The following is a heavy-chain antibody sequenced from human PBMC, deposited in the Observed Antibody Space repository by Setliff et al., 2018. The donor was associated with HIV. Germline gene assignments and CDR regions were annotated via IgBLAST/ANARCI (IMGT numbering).Heavy chain of an antibody. D-gene: IGHD1-26*01. CDR3: ARYRRGAEWFDP. Sequence: SETLSLTCTVSGGSISSYDYNWGWIRQPPGKGLEWIANIYYTGRTYYNPSLKSRVTISVDTSKNQFSLKVTSLTAADTAVYYCARYRRGAEWFDPWGQGTLGTVPQ. J-gene: IGHJ5*02. V-gene: IGHV4-39*01. CDR1: GGSISSYDYN. CDR2: IYYTGRT.